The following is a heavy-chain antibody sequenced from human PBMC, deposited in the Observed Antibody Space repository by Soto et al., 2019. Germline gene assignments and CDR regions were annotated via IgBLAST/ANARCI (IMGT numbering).Heavy chain of an antibody. CDR2: INHSGST. Sequence: PSETLSLTCAVYGGSFSGYYWSWIRQPPGKGLEWIGEINHSGSTNYNPSLKSRVTISVDTSKNQFSLKLSSVTAADTAVYYCARLSPSRDSSGWPIYYYYGMDVWGQGTTVTVS. CDR1: GGSFSGYY. V-gene: IGHV4-34*01. J-gene: IGHJ6*02. CDR3: ARLSPSRDSSGWPIYYYYGMDV. D-gene: IGHD6-25*01.